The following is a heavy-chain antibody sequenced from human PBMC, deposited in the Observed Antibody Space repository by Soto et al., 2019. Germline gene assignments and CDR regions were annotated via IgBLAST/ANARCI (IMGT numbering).Heavy chain of an antibody. CDR3: ARERGDSHWIDP. CDR1: GGSVSSESYY. J-gene: IGHJ5*02. CDR2: VENSGST. Sequence: PSETLSLTCSVSGGSVSSESYYWSWIRQTPGKGLEWIGNVENSGSTKYNPSLKSRVTISVDTSKNQFSLNLSSVTGADTAVYYCARERGDSHWIDPWGQGTLVTVSS. V-gene: IGHV4-61*01. D-gene: IGHD2-21*01.